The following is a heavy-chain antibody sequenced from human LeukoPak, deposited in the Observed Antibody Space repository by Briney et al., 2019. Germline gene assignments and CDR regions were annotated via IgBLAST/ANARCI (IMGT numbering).Heavy chain of an antibody. CDR1: GYTFTGYY. J-gene: IGHJ3*02. Sequence: GAVKVSCKASGYTFTGYYIHWVRQAPGQGLEWVGWINPNSDDTHSAQNFQGRVTMTRDTSISTASMDLSRLRSDDTAVYYCARAPKNDAYDIGGRGTMVT. CDR2: INPNSDDT. V-gene: IGHV1-2*02. CDR3: ARAPKNDAYDI.